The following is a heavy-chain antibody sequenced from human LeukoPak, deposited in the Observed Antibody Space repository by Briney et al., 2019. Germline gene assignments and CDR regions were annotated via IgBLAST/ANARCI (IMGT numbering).Heavy chain of an antibody. J-gene: IGHJ4*02. CDR1: GYIFTRDW. CDR2: IYPGDSDT. V-gene: IGHV5-51*01. Sequence: GESLKISCKGSGYIFTRDWIAWVRQKTGKGLEWMGIIYPGDSDTRYSPSFQGHVTISADKSISTAYPQWSSLKASDTAMYFCARGSFSYGPGGDWGQGTLVTVSS. CDR3: ARGSFSYGPGGD. D-gene: IGHD3-16*01.